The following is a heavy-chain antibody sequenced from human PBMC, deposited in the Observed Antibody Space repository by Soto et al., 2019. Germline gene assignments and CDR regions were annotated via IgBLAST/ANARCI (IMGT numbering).Heavy chain of an antibody. CDR1: GFTFDDLG. D-gene: IGHD3-3*01. CDR3: ARVRYSDFWSRYLEPYYFDY. J-gene: IGHJ4*02. V-gene: IGHV3-20*01. CDR2: INWNGGST. Sequence: TWGSLRLSCAASGFTFDDLGMSWVRQAPGKELEWVSGINWNGGSTGYADSVKGRFTISRDNAKNSLYLQMNRLRAEDTALYHCARVRYSDFWSRYLEPYYFDYWGQGTLVTVSS.